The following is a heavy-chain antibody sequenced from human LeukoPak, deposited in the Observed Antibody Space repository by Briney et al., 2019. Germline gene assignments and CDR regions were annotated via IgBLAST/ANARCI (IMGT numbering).Heavy chain of an antibody. J-gene: IGHJ6*02. D-gene: IGHD3-16*02. CDR1: GFTFSVLG. V-gene: IGHV3-33*08. CDR3: ARVSRYDYVWGSYRHSYGMDV. Sequence: GGSLRLSCTTSGFTFSVLGMHWVRQVPGKGLEWVAAISFNGHDTNYADSVRGRFTISRANAKNSLSLQMNSLRAEDTAVYYCARVSRYDYVWGSYRHSYGMDVWGQGTTVTVSS. CDR2: ISFNGHDT.